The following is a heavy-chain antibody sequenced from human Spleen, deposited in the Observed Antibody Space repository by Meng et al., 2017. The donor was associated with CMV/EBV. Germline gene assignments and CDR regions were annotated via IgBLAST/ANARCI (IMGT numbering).Heavy chain of an antibody. CDR3: ARVGVGAVFDY. J-gene: IGHJ4*02. Sequence: LSGAASGFTFSSDGGYWVRQAPGKGLEWVAFIRNDGSKKHYADSVKGRFTISRDNSKNTLYLQMNSLRTEDTAVYYCARVGVGAVFDYWGQGTLVTVSS. CDR1: GFTFSSDG. V-gene: IGHV3-30*02. D-gene: IGHD1-26*01. CDR2: IRNDGSKK.